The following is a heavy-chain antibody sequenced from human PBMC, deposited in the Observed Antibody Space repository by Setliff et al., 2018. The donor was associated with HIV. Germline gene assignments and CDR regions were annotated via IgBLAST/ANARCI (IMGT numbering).Heavy chain of an antibody. CDR1: GFTFTSYS. D-gene: IGHD3-9*01. Sequence: PGGSLRLSCAASGFTFTSYSVNWVRQAPGKGLEWVSSISSTSSYIYYADSVKGRFTISRDNARNSLFLQMNGLRAEDTAVYYCARDPGMQLRYAFDFWGQGTPVTVSS. CDR3: ARDPGMQLRYAFDF. CDR2: ISSTSSYI. J-gene: IGHJ4*02. V-gene: IGHV3-21*01.